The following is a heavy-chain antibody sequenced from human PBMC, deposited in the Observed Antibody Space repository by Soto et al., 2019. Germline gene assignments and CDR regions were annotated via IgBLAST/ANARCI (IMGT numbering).Heavy chain of an antibody. CDR3: AKDRRLYSAFDP. CDR2: ISYDGSNK. Sequence: QVQLVESGGGVVQPGRSLRLSCAASGFTFSSYGMHWVRQAPGKGLEWVAVISYDGSNKYYADSVKGRFTISRDNSKNTLYLQMNSLRAEDTAVYYCAKDRRLYSAFDPWGQGTLVTVSS. D-gene: IGHD6-13*01. J-gene: IGHJ5*02. V-gene: IGHV3-30*18. CDR1: GFTFSSYG.